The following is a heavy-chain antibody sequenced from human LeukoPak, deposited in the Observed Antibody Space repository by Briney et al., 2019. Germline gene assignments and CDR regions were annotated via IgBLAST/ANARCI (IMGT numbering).Heavy chain of an antibody. V-gene: IGHV3-64D*06. CDR2: ISSNGRST. D-gene: IGHD4/OR15-4a*01. CDR1: GFIFSSYA. CDR3: VKRLNNYFDY. Sequence: PGGSLRLSCSASGFIFSSYAMHWVRQAPGKGLEFVSGISSNGRSTYCADSVKARFTMSRDNSKNALYLQMSSLRAEDTAVYYCVKRLNNYFDYWGQGTLVTVSS. J-gene: IGHJ4*02.